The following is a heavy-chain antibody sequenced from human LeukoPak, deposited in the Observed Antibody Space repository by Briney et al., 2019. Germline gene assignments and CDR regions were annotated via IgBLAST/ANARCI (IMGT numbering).Heavy chain of an antibody. CDR2: IYYSGST. CDR3: ARGLEIPPNSWYYGDNYFDY. CDR1: GGSISSGDYY. D-gene: IGHD1-7*01. Sequence: SETLSLTCTVSGGSISSGDYYWSWIRQPPGKGLEWIGYIYYSGSTYYNPSLKSRVTISVDTSKNQFSLKLSSVTAADTAVYYCARGLEIPPNSWYYGDNYFDYWGQGTLVTVSS. V-gene: IGHV4-30-4*08. J-gene: IGHJ4*02.